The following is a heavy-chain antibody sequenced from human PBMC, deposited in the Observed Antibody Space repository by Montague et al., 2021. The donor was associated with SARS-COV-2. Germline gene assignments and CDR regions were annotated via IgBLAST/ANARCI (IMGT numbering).Heavy chain of an antibody. Sequence: SLRLSCAASGFTFGDYAMSWVRQAPGKGLEWVGFIRSKAYGGTTEYAASVKGRFTISRDDSKSIAYLHMNSLKTEDTAVYYCTRVGGYYYDSSGYSSFDYWGQGTLVTVSS. J-gene: IGHJ4*02. V-gene: IGHV3-49*04. CDR3: TRVGGYYYDSSGYSSFDY. CDR2: IRSKAYGGTT. D-gene: IGHD3-22*01. CDR1: GFTFGDYA.